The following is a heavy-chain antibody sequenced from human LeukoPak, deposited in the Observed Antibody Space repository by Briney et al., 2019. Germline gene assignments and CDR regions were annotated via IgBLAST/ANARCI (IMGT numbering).Heavy chain of an antibody. CDR3: ATGDYYDSSGYYYPAPDY. J-gene: IGHJ4*02. CDR2: INPSSGGT. Sequence: ASVKVSCKASGYTFTGYYMHWVRQAPGQGLEWMGRINPSSGGTNYAQKFQGRVTMTRDTSTSTVYMELSSLRSEDTAVYYCATGDYYDSSGYYYPAPDYWGQGTLVTVSS. V-gene: IGHV1-2*06. D-gene: IGHD3-22*01. CDR1: GYTFTGYY.